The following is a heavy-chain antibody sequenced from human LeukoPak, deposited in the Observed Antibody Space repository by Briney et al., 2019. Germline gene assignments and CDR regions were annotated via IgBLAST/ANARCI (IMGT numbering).Heavy chain of an antibody. CDR2: IWNDGSYK. J-gene: IGHJ4*02. CDR3: AKVVQYTASTGTGLDY. Sequence: GGSLRLSCAASGFTFFNYVMHWVRQAPGKGLDWVAVIWNDGSYKYYADPVKGRFTISRDNPKNTMYLQMNSLRAEDTAIYYCAKVVQYTASTGTGLDYWGQGTLVTVPS. CDR1: GFTFFNYV. V-gene: IGHV3-33*06. D-gene: IGHD6-13*01.